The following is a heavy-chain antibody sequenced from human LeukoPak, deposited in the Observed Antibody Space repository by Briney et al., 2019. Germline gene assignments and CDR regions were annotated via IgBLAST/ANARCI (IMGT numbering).Heavy chain of an antibody. V-gene: IGHV1-18*01. CDR2: ISAYNGNT. CDR1: GYTFTSYG. J-gene: IGHJ4*02. D-gene: IGHD6-19*01. CDR3: ARVPAYTTGWHLDH. Sequence: GASVKVSCKASGYTFTSYGISWVRQAPGQGLEWMGWISAYNGNTNYPQKFQDRVTMTADRSTSTAYMELRSLRFDDTALYFCARVPAYTTGWHLDHWGQGTLVTVSS.